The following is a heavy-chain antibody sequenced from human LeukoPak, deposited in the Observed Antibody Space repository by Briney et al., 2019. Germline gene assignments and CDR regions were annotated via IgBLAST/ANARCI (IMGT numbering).Heavy chain of an antibody. D-gene: IGHD3-10*01. Sequence: ASVKVSCKASGYTFTGYYIHWVRQAPGQGLEWMEWINPNSGGTNYAQKFQGRVTMTRDTSVRTAYMELSRLRSDDTAMYYCARYYIEGRCFDYWGQGTLVTVSS. CDR2: INPNSGGT. CDR1: GYTFTGYY. CDR3: ARYYIEGRCFDY. V-gene: IGHV1-2*02. J-gene: IGHJ4*02.